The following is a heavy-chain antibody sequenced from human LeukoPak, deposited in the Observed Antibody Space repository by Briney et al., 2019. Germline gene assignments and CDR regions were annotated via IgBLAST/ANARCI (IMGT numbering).Heavy chain of an antibody. CDR1: GFTFNNYA. V-gene: IGHV4-39*01. CDR2: IYYSGST. J-gene: IGHJ4*02. Sequence: GSLRLSCAASGFTFNNYAMSWIRQPPGKGLEWIRSIYYSGSTYYNPSLKSRVTISVDTSKNQFSLKLSSVTAADTAVYYCARHPRYCSSTSCYPPSYFDCWGQGTLVTVSS. CDR3: ARHPRYCSSTSCYPPSYFDC. D-gene: IGHD2-2*01.